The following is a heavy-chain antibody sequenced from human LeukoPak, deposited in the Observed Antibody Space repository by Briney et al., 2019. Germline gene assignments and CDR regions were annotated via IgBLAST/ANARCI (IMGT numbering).Heavy chain of an antibody. CDR2: INPSGGST. CDR3: ARDRSQYCSSTSCSTRGSFDY. CDR1: GYTFTSYY. J-gene: IGHJ4*02. V-gene: IGHV1-46*01. D-gene: IGHD2-2*01. Sequence: ASVKVSCKASGYTFTSYYMHWVRQAPGQGLEWMGIINPSGGSTSYAQKFQGRVTMTRDTSTSTVYMELSSLRSEDTAVYYCARDRSQYCSSTSCSTRGSFDYWGQGTLVTVSS.